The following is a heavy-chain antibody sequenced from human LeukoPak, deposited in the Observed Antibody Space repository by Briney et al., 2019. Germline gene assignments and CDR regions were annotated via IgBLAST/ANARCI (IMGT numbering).Heavy chain of an antibody. D-gene: IGHD6-13*01. Sequence: ASVKVSCKASGYTFTGYYMHWVRQPPGQGLEWMGWINPNSGGTNYAQKFQGRVNITRDTSISTANMELNSGRSEDTAVYYCAREQIAAAGTGYYYYYMDVWGKGTTVTVSS. CDR2: INPNSGGT. CDR1: GYTFTGYY. V-gene: IGHV1-2*02. CDR3: AREQIAAAGTGYYYYYMDV. J-gene: IGHJ6*03.